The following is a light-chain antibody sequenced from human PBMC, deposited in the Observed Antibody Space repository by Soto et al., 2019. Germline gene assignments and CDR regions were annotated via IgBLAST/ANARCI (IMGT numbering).Light chain of an antibody. CDR1: QGIGDT. V-gene: IGKV3-15*01. J-gene: IGKJ4*01. CDR3: QPYNKWPLT. CDR2: DTS. Sequence: EFVMRQSPATLSVSQGEGATLSFRASQGIGDTLAWYQHKPGQAPRLLIYDTSTRATGVPTRFSGSRSGAEFTHTINSLRSEDFAVYYCQPYNKWPLTFGGGTKVDIK.